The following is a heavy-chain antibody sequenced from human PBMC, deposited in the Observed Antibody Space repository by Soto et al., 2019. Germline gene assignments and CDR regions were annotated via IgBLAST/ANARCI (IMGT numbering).Heavy chain of an antibody. D-gene: IGHD3-10*01. Sequence: HPGGSLRLSCAASGFTFSNYWMSWVRQAQGKGLEWVANIKQDGSEKYYVDSVKDRFTISRDNAKNSLYLQMNSLRAEDTAVYYCAREGDYYGSGSLSWFDPWGQGTLVTVS. J-gene: IGHJ5*02. CDR1: GFTFSNYW. V-gene: IGHV3-7*03. CDR2: IKQDGSEK. CDR3: AREGDYYGSGSLSWFDP.